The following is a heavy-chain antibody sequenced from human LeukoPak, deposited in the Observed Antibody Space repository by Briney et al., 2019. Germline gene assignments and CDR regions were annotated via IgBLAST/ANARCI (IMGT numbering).Heavy chain of an antibody. V-gene: IGHV4-39*01. J-gene: IGHJ3*02. Sequence: PSETLSLTCTVSGGSISSRSYYWGWIRQPPGKGLEWMGSIYYSGSTYYNPSLKSRVTISVDTSKNQFSLNLNSVTAAVTAVYYCARPRYYDRGFAFDIWGQGTMVTVSS. CDR1: GGSISSRSYY. CDR2: IYYSGST. CDR3: ARPRYYDRGFAFDI. D-gene: IGHD3-22*01.